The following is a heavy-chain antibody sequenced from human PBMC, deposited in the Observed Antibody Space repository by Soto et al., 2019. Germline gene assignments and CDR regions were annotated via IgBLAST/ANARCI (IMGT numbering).Heavy chain of an antibody. CDR2: IYYSGST. D-gene: IGHD3-3*01. J-gene: IGHJ4*02. CDR1: GGSISSGVYY. V-gene: IGHV4-30-4*01. Sequence: LSLTCTVSGGSISSGVYYWSWIRQPPGKGLDWIGYIYYSGSTYYNPSLKSRVTISVDTSKNQFSLKLSSVTAADTAVYYCARVSLRGYFDYWGQGALVTVSS. CDR3: ARVSLRGYFDY.